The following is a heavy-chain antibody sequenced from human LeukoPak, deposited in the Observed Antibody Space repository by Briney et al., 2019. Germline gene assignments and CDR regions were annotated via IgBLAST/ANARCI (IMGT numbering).Heavy chain of an antibody. J-gene: IGHJ4*02. CDR2: ISYDGSNK. CDR1: GFTFDDYT. D-gene: IGHD6-19*01. CDR3: ARGVRIAVAGYIDY. Sequence: GGSLRLSCAASGFTFDDYTMHWVRQAPGKGLEWVAAISYDGSNKNYADSVKGRFTISRDNSKNTLYLQMNSLRAEDTAVYYCARGVRIAVAGYIDYWGQGTLVTVSS. V-gene: IGHV3-30*04.